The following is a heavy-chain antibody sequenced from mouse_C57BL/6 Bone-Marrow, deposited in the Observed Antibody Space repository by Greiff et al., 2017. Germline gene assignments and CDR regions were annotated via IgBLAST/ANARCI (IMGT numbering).Heavy chain of an antibody. CDR3: ASYGSSYWYFDV. Sequence: QVQMQQPGAELVRPGASVKLSCKASGYTFTSYWMHWIKQRPGQGLEWIGTIHPYDSETHYNQKFKDKAILTVDKSSSTAYMQLCSLTSEDSAVYYCASYGSSYWYFDVWGAGTTVTVSS. J-gene: IGHJ1*01. CDR2: IHPYDSET. V-gene: IGHV1-74*01. CDR1: GYTFTSYW. D-gene: IGHD1-1*01.